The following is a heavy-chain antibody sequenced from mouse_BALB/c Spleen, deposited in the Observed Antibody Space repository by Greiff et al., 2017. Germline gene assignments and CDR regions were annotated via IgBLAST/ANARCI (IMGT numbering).Heavy chain of an antibody. CDR1: GFSLTGYG. V-gene: IGHV2-6-7*01. CDR2: IWGDGST. J-gene: IGHJ3*01. Sequence: QVQLKESGPGLVAPSQSLSITCTVSGFSLTGYGVNWVRQPPGKGLEWLGMIWGDGSTDYNSALKSRLSISKDNSKSQVFLKMNSLQTDDTARYYCARGDSSGYGAYWGQGTLVTVSA. D-gene: IGHD3-2*01. CDR3: ARGDSSGYGAY.